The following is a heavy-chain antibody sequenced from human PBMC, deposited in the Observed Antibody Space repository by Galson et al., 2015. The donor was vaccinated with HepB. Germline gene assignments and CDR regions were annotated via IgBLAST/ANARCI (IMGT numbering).Heavy chain of an antibody. CDR3: ARSFSSSNYRVDYNFGWDV. CDR1: GYNFITDR. D-gene: IGHD6-13*01. Sequence: QSGAEVKKPGESLRISCKGSGYNFITDRISWVRQMPGKGLEWMGRIDPSDSYTIYSPSFQGQVTISTDKSISTAYLQWNSLKLRSVTAADTAIYYCARSFSSSNYRVDYNFGWDVWGQGTTVIVSS. CDR2: IDPSDSYT. J-gene: IGHJ6*02. V-gene: IGHV5-10-1*04.